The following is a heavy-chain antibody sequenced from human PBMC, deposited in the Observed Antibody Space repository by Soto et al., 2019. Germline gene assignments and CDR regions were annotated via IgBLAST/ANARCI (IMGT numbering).Heavy chain of an antibody. Sequence: SVTVSCKASGGGNLRDYRTTWVRRAPGQGLEWMGGIIPKLGSANYAQNFQGRDTVTADESTSTAYMELSSLRSEDTAVYYCARVSSESQSYDFWSGYSLYFDYWGQGTLVTVSS. CDR1: GGGNLRDYR. D-gene: IGHD3-3*01. V-gene: IGHV1-69*13. J-gene: IGHJ4*02. CDR3: ARVSSESQSYDFWSGYSLYFDY. CDR2: IIPKLGSA.